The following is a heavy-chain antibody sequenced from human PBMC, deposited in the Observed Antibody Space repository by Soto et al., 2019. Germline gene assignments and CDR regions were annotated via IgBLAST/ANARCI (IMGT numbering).Heavy chain of an antibody. D-gene: IGHD6-13*01. CDR1: GFTFNTYT. CDR2: ITSTSSYI. V-gene: IGHV3-21*01. J-gene: IGHJ4*02. CDR3: AKDTGGAPVGTYYFDN. Sequence: EVQLVESGGGLVKPGGSLRLSCAASGFTFNTYTMTWVRQAPGKGLEWVSSITSTSSYIYYADSVKGRFTISRDNAKNSLYLQMSSPRAEDTAVYYCAKDTGGAPVGTYYFDNWGQGTLVTVSS.